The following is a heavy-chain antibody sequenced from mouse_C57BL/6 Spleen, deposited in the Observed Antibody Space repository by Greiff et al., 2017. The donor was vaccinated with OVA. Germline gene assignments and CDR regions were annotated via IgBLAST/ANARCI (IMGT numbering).Heavy chain of an antibody. CDR2: IYPGDGDT. CDR1: GYAFSSSW. D-gene: IGHD2-4*01. Sequence: QVQLQQSGPELVKPGASVKISCKASGYAFSSSWMNWVKQRPGKGLEWIGRIYPGDGDTNYNGKFKGKATLTADKSSSTAYMQLSSLTSEDSAVYFCARSLDYDYDNYWGQGTTLTVSS. V-gene: IGHV1-82*01. J-gene: IGHJ2*01. CDR3: ARSLDYDYDNY.